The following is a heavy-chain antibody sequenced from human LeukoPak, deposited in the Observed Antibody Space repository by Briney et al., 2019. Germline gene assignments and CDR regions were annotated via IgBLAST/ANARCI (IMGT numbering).Heavy chain of an antibody. V-gene: IGHV4-38-2*01. J-gene: IGHJ4*02. D-gene: IGHD2-2*01. CDR3: ARVHCSSSSCYLYDY. Sequence: PSETLSLTCAVSGYSISSGLYWGWIRQPPGKGLEWIGSIYHSEFTYYNPSLKSRVTISVDTSKNQFSLKLSSVTAADTAVYYCARVHCSSSSCYLYDYWGQGTLVTVSS. CDR1: GYSISSGLY. CDR2: IYHSEFT.